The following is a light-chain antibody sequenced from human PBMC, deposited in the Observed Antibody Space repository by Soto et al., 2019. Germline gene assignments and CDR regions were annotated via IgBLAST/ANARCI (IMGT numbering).Light chain of an antibody. CDR1: SSDVGGYNF. CDR2: DVS. V-gene: IGLV2-14*01. Sequence: QSVLTQPASVSGSPGQSITISCTGTSSDVGGYNFVSWYQQHPGKAPKLMIYDVSNRPSGVSNRFSGSKSGKTASLTISGLQAEDEDDYYCSSYTSSNTRVVFGGGTKVTVL. CDR3: SSYTSSNTRVV. J-gene: IGLJ2*01.